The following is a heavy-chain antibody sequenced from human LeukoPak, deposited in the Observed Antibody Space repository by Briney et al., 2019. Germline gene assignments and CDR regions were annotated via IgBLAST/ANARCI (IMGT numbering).Heavy chain of an antibody. CDR3: AKSITTDGKGWFDP. D-gene: IGHD6-13*01. CDR2: INGSGVGT. CDR1: GFTFSSYA. Sequence: GGSLRLSCAASGFTFSSYAMSWVRQAPGKGLEWVSAINGSGVGTYYADSVKGRFTISRDNSKNTLYLQMNSLRAEDTAVYYCAKSITTDGKGWFDPWGQGTLVTVSS. J-gene: IGHJ5*02. V-gene: IGHV3-23*01.